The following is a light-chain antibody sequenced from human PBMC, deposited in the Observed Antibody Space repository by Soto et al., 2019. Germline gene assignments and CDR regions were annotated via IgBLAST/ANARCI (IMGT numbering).Light chain of an antibody. Sequence: EIVLTQSPGTLSLSPGERAILSCRASQSLSSSFLAWYQQKPGQAPRFLIYSSSNRATGIPDRFSGGGSGTDFTLTISRLEPADFAVYYCQQYGRSPLTCGGGTKVDIK. J-gene: IGKJ4*01. CDR3: QQYGRSPLT. CDR2: SSS. CDR1: QSLSSSF. V-gene: IGKV3-20*01.